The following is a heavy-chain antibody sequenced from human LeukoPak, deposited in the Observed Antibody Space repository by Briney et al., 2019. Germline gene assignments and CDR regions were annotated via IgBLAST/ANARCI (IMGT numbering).Heavy chain of an antibody. CDR2: LWANGRNN. J-gene: IGHJ3*02. V-gene: IGHV3-33*01. D-gene: IGHD4/OR15-4a*01. CDR3: ARERAPFDGFDI. Sequence: PGGSLRLSCAASGFSFSCCGMHWVRQAPGKGLDWVAVLWANGRNNYYADSVEGRFTISRDSSKNTLYLQMTSLRADDTAIYYCARERAPFDGFDIWGRGTVVTVSP. CDR1: GFSFSCCG.